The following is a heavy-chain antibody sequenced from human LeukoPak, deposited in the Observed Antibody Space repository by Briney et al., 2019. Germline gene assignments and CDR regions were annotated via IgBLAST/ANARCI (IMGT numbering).Heavy chain of an antibody. D-gene: IGHD4/OR15-4a*01. V-gene: IGHV3-23*01. CDR3: PKERPPNAG. J-gene: IGHJ4*02. CDR2: ISIGCDTT. CDR1: GFTFSSHG. Sequence: PGESLRLSCAASGFTFSSHGMCWVRQAPGRGLEWVSSISIGCDTTYSDSVKGRFTISRDNSKNKLSLLFESLGAQHTPLLSFPKERPPNAGWGQGSPVTAS.